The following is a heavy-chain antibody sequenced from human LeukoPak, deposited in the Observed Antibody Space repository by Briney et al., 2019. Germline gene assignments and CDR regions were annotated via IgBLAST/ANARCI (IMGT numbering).Heavy chain of an antibody. J-gene: IGHJ4*02. CDR2: IYYIGNT. CDR3: ARGVVVLNTKLGGWEY. Sequence: PSETLFLTCAVSGGSINTRTKYSGWIRQPPGKTLEWLGTIYYIGNTYYNPSLKSRLTISIDTSRNQFSLRLTSVTAADTALYYCARGVVVLNTKLGGWEYWGPRTLVTVSS. V-gene: IGHV4-39*07. D-gene: IGHD6-19*01. CDR1: GGSINTRTKY.